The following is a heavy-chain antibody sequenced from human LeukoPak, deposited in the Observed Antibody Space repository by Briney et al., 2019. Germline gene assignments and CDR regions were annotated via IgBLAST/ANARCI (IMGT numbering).Heavy chain of an antibody. CDR2: MNPNSGNT. D-gene: IGHD3-9*01. CDR3: ARGLLGILTGYLC. J-gene: IGHJ4*02. Sequence: GASVKVSCKASGYTFTTHDINWVRQAAGQGLEWMGWMNPNSGNTGYAQKFQGRVTMTMDPSITTAYMELSSRKSEDTAVYYCARGLLGILTGYLCWGQGTLVTVSS. V-gene: IGHV1-8*01. CDR1: GYTFTTHD.